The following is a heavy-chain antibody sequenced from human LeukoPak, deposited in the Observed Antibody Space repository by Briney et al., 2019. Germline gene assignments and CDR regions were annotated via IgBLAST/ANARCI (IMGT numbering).Heavy chain of an antibody. CDR3: ARDFGSGVDY. CDR1: GGSISSYY. D-gene: IGHD2-15*01. CDR2: IYYSGST. Sequence: PSETPSLTCTVSGGSISSYYWSWIRQPPGKGLVWIGYIYYSGSTNYNPSLKSRVTISVDTSKNQFSLKLSSVTAADTAVYYCARDFGSGVDYWGQGTLVTVSS. V-gene: IGHV4-59*01. J-gene: IGHJ4*02.